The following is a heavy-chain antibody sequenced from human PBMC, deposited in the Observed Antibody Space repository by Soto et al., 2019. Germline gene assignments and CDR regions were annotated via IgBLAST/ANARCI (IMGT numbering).Heavy chain of an antibody. CDR1: GASVSSGGYS. CDR2: IYHSGST. CDR3: ASLTYTSSSAYFDF. D-gene: IGHD6-6*01. V-gene: IGHV4-30-2*01. Sequence: SETLSLTCAVSGASVSSGGYSWSWIRQPPGKGLEWIGYIYHSGSTYYNPSLMSRLTISLGRSKNQFSLNLTSVTAADTAVYYCASLTYTSSSAYFDFWGQGTLVTVSS. J-gene: IGHJ4*02.